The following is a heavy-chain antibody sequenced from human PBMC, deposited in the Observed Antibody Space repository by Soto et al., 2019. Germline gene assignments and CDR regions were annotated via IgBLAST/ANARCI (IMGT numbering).Heavy chain of an antibody. CDR1: GYTFTSYD. CDR2: MNRNSGNT. D-gene: IGHD3-22*01. Sequence: QVQLVQSGAEVKKPGASVKVSCKASGYTFTSYDINWVRQATGQGLEWMGLMNRNSGNTGYAQKFQGRVTMXRNTSIGTAYMELSTLRSEDTAVYYCARELTMLVDNWGQGTLVTVSS. J-gene: IGHJ4*02. V-gene: IGHV1-8*01. CDR3: ARELTMLVDN.